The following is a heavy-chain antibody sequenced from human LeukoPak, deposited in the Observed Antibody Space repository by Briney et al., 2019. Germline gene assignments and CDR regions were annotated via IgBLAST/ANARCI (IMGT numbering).Heavy chain of an antibody. CDR1: GFTLSIYW. V-gene: IGHV3-7*01. D-gene: IGHD6-19*01. CDR3: ARDFGLEKGWYGFDP. Sequence: GGSLRLSCAASGFTLSIYWMSWVRQAPGKGLEWVANIKQDGSESHYVDSVKGRFTISRDNAKNSVSLQMNSLRAEDTAVYYCARDFGLEKGWYGFDPWGQGTLVTVSS. CDR2: IKQDGSES. J-gene: IGHJ5*02.